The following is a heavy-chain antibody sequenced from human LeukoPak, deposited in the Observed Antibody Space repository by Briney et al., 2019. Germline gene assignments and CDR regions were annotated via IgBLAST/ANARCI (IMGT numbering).Heavy chain of an antibody. V-gene: IGHV6-1*01. CDR3: AREATGRYYFDY. D-gene: IGHD2-8*02. CDR1: EDSVPATSAA. J-gene: IGHJ4*02. CDR2: TSYRSKWYN. Sequence: SQTLSLTCGISEDSVPATSAAGSSIRQSPSRGLEWLGRTSYRSKWYNNYALSVKSRMTVNPDTSKNQTYLQLNSVTPEDTAVYYCAREATGRYYFDYWGQGALVTVSS.